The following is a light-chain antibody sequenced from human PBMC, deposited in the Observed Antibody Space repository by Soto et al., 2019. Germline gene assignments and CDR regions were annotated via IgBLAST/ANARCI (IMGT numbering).Light chain of an antibody. CDR3: QQRSNWLWT. CDR2: DAS. J-gene: IGKJ1*01. V-gene: IGKV3-11*01. CDR1: QSLTRN. Sequence: EIVMTQSPATLSVSPGERVTLSCRASQSLTRNLAWYQQKPGQAPRLLIYDASNRATGIPARFSGSGSGTDFTLTISSLEPEDFAVYYCQQRSNWLWTFGQGTKVDIK.